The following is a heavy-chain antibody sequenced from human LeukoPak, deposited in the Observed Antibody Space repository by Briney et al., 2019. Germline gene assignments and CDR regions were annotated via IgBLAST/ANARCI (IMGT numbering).Heavy chain of an antibody. CDR3: ASQLGYCSSTSCYGEGGWFDP. Sequence: RGSSVKVSCKASGGTFSSYAISWVRQAPGQGLEWMGGIIPIFGTANYAQEFQGRVTITTDESTSTAYMELSSLRSEDTAVYYCASQLGYCSSTSCYGEGGWFDPWGQGTLVTVSS. CDR2: IIPIFGTA. D-gene: IGHD2-2*01. V-gene: IGHV1-69*05. CDR1: GGTFSSYA. J-gene: IGHJ5*02.